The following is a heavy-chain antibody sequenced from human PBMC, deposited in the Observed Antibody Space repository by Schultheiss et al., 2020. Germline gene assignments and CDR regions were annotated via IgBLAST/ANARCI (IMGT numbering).Heavy chain of an antibody. D-gene: IGHD3-22*01. J-gene: IGHJ6*02. Sequence: SLKISCAASGFTFDDYAMHWVRQAPGKGLEWVSGISWNSGSIGYADSVKGRFTISRDNAKNSLYLQMNSLRAEDTAVYYCAPDSSGLGGMDVWGQGTTGTVSS. V-gene: IGHV3-9*01. CDR1: GFTFDDYA. CDR2: ISWNSGSI. CDR3: APDSSGLGGMDV.